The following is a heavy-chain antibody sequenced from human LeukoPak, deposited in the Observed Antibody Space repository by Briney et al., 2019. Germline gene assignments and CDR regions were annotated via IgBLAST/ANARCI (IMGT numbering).Heavy chain of an antibody. J-gene: IGHJ6*02. D-gene: IGHD4-17*01. CDR2: FYSGGST. V-gene: IGHV3-53*01. CDR3: ARDTVTTFRFRDYYYYGMDV. Sequence: GGSLRLSCAASGFTFSSYWMNWVRQAPGKGLEWVSVFYSGGSTYYADSVKGRFTISRDNSKNTLYLQMNSLRAEDTAVYYCARDTVTTFRFRDYYYYGMDVWGQGTLVTVSS. CDR1: GFTFSSYW.